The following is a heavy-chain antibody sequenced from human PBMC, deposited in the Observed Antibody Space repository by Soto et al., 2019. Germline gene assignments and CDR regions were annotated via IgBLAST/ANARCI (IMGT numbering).Heavy chain of an antibody. CDR1: GFSLTTSGVG. CDR3: AHRVLRTVFGLVTTTAIYFDF. D-gene: IGHD3-3*01. CDR2: IYWDDDK. J-gene: IGHJ4*02. V-gene: IGHV2-5*02. Sequence: QITLNESGPTVVRPTETLTLTCRFSGFSLTTSGVGVGWIRQSPGKPPEWLAPIYWDDDKRYSASLQSRLPSTKDTSKNQVVLTVSDLDPTDTATYYCAHRVLRTVFGLVTTTAIYFDFWGQGTPVAVSS.